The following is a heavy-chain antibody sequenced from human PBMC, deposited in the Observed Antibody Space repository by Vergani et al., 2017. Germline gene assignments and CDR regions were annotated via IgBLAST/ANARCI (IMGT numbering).Heavy chain of an antibody. J-gene: IGHJ4*02. V-gene: IGHV3-21*01. CDR3: AREPTKGFFGVVIRKYYFDY. CDR2: ISSSSSYI. Sequence: EVQLVESGGGLVKPGGSLRLSCAASGFTFSSYSMNWVRQAPGKGLEWVTSISSSSSYIYYADSVKGRFTISRDNAKNSLYLQMNSLRAEDTAVYYCAREPTKGFFGVVIRKYYFDYWGQGTLVTVSS. CDR1: GFTFSSYS. D-gene: IGHD3-3*01.